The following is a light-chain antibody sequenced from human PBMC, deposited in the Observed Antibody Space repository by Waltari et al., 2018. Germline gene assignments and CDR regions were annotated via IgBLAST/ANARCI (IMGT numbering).Light chain of an antibody. V-gene: IGLV10-54*04. Sequence: QAGLTQPPPVSKGLGQTATLTCTGNGYNVGDLGGAWLQQHQGHPPKLLSYRKNNRPAGISERFSASRTAHTNPLTISGLQSDDEADYYCTAWDSRLSAGVFGGESKLTVL. J-gene: IGLJ3*02. CDR2: RKN. CDR1: GYNVGDLG. CDR3: TAWDSRLSAGV.